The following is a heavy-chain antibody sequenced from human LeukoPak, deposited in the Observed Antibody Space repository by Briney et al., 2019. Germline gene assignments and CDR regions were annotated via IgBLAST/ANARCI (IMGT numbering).Heavy chain of an antibody. CDR2: IKEDGSTI. V-gene: IGHV3-7*01. D-gene: IGHD3-16*01. J-gene: IGHJ4*02. CDR3: ARDGAAFGDDFDY. Sequence: GGSLRLSCAASGFTFSSYAMSWVRQAPGKGLEWVANIKEDGSTIFYADSVKGRFTISRDNAKNSLYLQMNSLRVEDTAVYYCARDGAAFGDDFDYWGQGTLVTVSS. CDR1: GFTFSSYA.